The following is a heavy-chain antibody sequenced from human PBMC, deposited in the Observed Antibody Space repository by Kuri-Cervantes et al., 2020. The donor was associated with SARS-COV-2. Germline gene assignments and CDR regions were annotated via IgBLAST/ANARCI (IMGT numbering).Heavy chain of an antibody. CDR2: IIPIIGTA. CDR3: ASPRRNYYDSSGYYFWGFDY. Sequence: SVKVSCKASGGTFSSYAISWVRQAPGQGLEWMGGIIPIIGTANYAQKFQGRVTITADKSTSTAYMELSSLRSEETAVYYCASPRRNYYDSSGYYFWGFDYWGQGTLVTASS. J-gene: IGHJ4*02. V-gene: IGHV1-69*06. CDR1: GGTFSSYA. D-gene: IGHD3-22*01.